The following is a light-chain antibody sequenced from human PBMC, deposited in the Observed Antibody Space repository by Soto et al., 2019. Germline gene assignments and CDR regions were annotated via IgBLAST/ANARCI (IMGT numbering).Light chain of an antibody. V-gene: IGKV1-12*01. CDR1: QTFSSW. Sequence: DIQLTQSPSSVSASVGDRVTLTCRANQTFSSWLAWYQHKPGKAPKLLIYAASTLQSGVPSRFSGGGSGTYFTLTISGLQPEDVATYYCQQANSFPLSFGGGTKVDIK. CDR3: QQANSFPLS. J-gene: IGKJ4*01. CDR2: AAS.